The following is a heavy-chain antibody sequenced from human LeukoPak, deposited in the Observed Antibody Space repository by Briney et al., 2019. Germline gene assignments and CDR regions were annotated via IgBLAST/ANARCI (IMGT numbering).Heavy chain of an antibody. V-gene: IGHV4-59*01. J-gene: IGHJ4*02. D-gene: IGHD6-6*01. Sequence: SESLSLTCTVPGGSISSYYWSWIRQSPGKGLEWIGYIYYSGSTNYNPSLKSRVTISVETSKNQFSLNLTSVTAADTAVYYCARTYSSSSSYSDFWGQGTLVTVSS. CDR3: ARTYSSSSSYSDF. CDR1: GGSISSYY. CDR2: IYYSGST.